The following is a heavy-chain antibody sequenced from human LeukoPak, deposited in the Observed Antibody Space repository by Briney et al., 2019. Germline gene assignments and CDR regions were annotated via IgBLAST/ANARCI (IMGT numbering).Heavy chain of an antibody. Sequence: GGSLRLSRAASGFTVSSNYMSWVRQAPGKGLEWVSVIYSGGSTYYADSVKGRFTISRDNSKNTLYLQMNSLRAEDTAVYYCASRYSSGWFAFDIWGQGTMVTVSS. J-gene: IGHJ3*02. CDR3: ASRYSSGWFAFDI. D-gene: IGHD6-19*01. CDR1: GFTVSSNY. CDR2: IYSGGST. V-gene: IGHV3-53*01.